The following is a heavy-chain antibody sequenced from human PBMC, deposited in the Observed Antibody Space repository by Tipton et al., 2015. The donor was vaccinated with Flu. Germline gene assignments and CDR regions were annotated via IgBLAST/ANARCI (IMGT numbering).Heavy chain of an antibody. V-gene: IGHV4-39*01. J-gene: IGHJ3*02. CDR1: SGSISSTTYF. CDR2: IYPSGST. D-gene: IGHD6-6*01. CDR3: ARPHSYSSYAFDI. Sequence: LRLSCTVSSGSISSTTYFCAWIRQPPGKGLELIGSIYPSGSTYYNPSLKSRVTISADTSKNQFSLKLSSLTAADTAVYYCARPHSYSSYAFDIWGQGTKVTVSS.